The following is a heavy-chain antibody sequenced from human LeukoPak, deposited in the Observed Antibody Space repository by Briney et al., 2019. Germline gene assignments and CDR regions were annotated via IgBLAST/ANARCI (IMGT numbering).Heavy chain of an antibody. J-gene: IGHJ6*02. D-gene: IGHD6-19*01. Sequence: ASVKVSCKASGYTFTSYYMHWVRQAPGQGLEWMGIINPSGGSTSYAQKFQGRVTMTRDTSTSTVCMELSSLRSEDTAVYYCARDGPVVAVAGTRVWYYGMDVWGQGATVTVSS. V-gene: IGHV1-46*01. CDR1: GYTFTSYY. CDR2: INPSGGST. CDR3: ARDGPVVAVAGTRVWYYGMDV.